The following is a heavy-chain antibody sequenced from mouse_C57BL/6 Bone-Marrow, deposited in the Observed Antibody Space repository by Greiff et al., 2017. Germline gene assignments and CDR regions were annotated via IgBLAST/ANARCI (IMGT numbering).Heavy chain of an antibody. CDR3: ARDKDYDCDVGYFDV. J-gene: IGHJ1*03. CDR2: INYDSSST. D-gene: IGHD2-4*01. Sequence: EVKLVESEGGLVQPGSSMKLSCTASGFTFSDYYMAWVRQVPEKGLEWVAKINYDSSSTYYLDSLKSRFIISRDNAKNILYLQMSSLTSEDTATDYCARDKDYDCDVGYFDVWGTGTTVTVSS. CDR1: GFTFSDYY. V-gene: IGHV5-16*01.